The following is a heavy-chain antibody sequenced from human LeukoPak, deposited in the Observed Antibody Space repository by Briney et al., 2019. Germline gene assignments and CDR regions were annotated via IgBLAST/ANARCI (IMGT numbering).Heavy chain of an antibody. CDR1: GMNFEKYA. V-gene: IGHV3-43*02. CDR2: ISADGRA. D-gene: IGHD1-26*01. Sequence: GGSLRLSCVASGMNFEKYAMHWVRQRPGKGLEWVAVISADGRADHAASVKGRFTVSRDNSKESLFLDMSSLRDEDSALYYCATWAFYHGLDVWGQGTTVIVSS. J-gene: IGHJ6*02. CDR3: ATWAFYHGLDV.